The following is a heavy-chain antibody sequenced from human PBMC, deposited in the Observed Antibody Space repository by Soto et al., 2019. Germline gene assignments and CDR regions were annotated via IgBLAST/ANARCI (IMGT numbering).Heavy chain of an antibody. CDR3: ARGRSGIYGGVDY. CDR1: GYVFTSFF. V-gene: IGHV1-46*01. J-gene: IGHJ4*02. D-gene: IGHD1-26*01. Sequence: ASVKVSCKASGYVFTSFFIHWVRQAPGQGLEWMGIINPSGGTTTHAQKFQGRVTMTGDTSTNTVYMEVSSLRSDDTAVYYCARGRSGIYGGVDYWGQGTLVTVSS. CDR2: INPSGGTT.